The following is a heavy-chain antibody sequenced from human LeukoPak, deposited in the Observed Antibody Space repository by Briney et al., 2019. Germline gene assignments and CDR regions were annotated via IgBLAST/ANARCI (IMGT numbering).Heavy chain of an antibody. CDR3: ARDLITVTGGG. D-gene: IGHD4-17*01. J-gene: IGHJ4*02. V-gene: IGHV3-66*01. CDR2: IYSDGTT. Sequence: PGGSLRLSCAASGFTVSSSYMSWVRQAPGKGLEWVSVIYSDGTTYYADSVKGRFTISRDNSKNTLYLQMNILRAEDTAVYYCARDLITVTGGGWGQGTLVTASS. CDR1: GFTVSSSY.